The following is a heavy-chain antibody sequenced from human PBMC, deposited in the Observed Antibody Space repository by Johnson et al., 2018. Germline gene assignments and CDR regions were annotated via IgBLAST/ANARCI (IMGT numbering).Heavy chain of an antibody. J-gene: IGHJ3*02. CDR3: ARENGVHYDFWSGYGAFDI. D-gene: IGHD3-3*01. Sequence: QVQLVQSGGGVVQPGRSLRLSCAASGFTFSSYGMHWVRQAPGKGLEWVAVISYDGSNKYYADSVKGRFTITRDNSKNTLYLQMNSLRAEDTAVDYCARENGVHYDFWSGYGAFDIWGQGTMVTVSS. CDR1: GFTFSSYG. CDR2: ISYDGSNK. V-gene: IGHV3-30*03.